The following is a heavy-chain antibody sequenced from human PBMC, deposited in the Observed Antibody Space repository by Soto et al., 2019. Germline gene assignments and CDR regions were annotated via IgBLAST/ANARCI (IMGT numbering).Heavy chain of an antibody. Sequence: GGSLRLSCAASGFTFDDYAMHWVRQAPGKGLEWVSGISWNSGSIGYADSVKGRFTISRDNAKNSLYLQMNSLRAEDTALYYCAKDTAVYFYYGSGSYYIGPGGFDYWGQGTLVTVSS. V-gene: IGHV3-9*01. CDR1: GFTFDDYA. CDR3: AKDTAVYFYYGSGSYYIGPGGFDY. CDR2: ISWNSGSI. D-gene: IGHD3-10*01. J-gene: IGHJ4*02.